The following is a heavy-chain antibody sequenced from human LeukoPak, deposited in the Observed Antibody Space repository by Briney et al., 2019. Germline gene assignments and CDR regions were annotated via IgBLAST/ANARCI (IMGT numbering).Heavy chain of an antibody. D-gene: IGHD2-15*01. Sequence: QTGGSLRLSCAASGFTFSSYAMSWVRQAPGKGLEWVSAISGSGGSTYYADSMKGRFTISRDNSKNTLYLQMNSLRAEDTAVYYCAKTLNLLITYAAFDIWGQGTMVTVSS. V-gene: IGHV3-23*01. CDR2: ISGSGGST. CDR1: GFTFSSYA. J-gene: IGHJ3*02. CDR3: AKTLNLLITYAAFDI.